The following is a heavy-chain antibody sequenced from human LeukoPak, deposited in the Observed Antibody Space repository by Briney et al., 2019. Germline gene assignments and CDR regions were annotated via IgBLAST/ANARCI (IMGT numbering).Heavy chain of an antibody. CDR2: IKQDGSEK. J-gene: IGHJ3*02. CDR3: ARDSDDFWSGYYMGAFDI. Sequence: GGSLRLSCAASGFTFSSYWMSWVRQAPGKELEWVANIKQDGSEKYYVDSVKGRFTISRDNAKNSLYLQMNSLRAEDTAVYYCARDSDDFWSGYYMGAFDIWGQGTMVTVSS. D-gene: IGHD3-3*01. V-gene: IGHV3-7*01. CDR1: GFTFSSYW.